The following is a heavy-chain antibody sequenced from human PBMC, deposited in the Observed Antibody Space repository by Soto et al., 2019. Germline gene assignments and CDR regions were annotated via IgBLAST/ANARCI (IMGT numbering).Heavy chain of an antibody. J-gene: IGHJ6*02. CDR3: AKCGVGSHSSGWFGYYGRDV. CDR2: ISGSGGST. CDR1: GFTFSSYA. D-gene: IGHD6-19*01. V-gene: IGHV3-23*01. Sequence: EVQLLESGGGLVQPGGSLRLSCAASGFTFSSYAMSWVRQAPGKGLEWVSAISGSGGSTYYADSVKGRFIISRYNSKNTLHLHMDRLTADYTALYHSAKCGVGSHSSGWFGYYGRDVWGQGTTVTVSS.